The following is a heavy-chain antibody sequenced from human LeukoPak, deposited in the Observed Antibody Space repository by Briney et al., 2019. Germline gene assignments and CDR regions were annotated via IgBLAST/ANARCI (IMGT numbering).Heavy chain of an antibody. Sequence: ASVKVSCKASGYKFTDDYMHWVRQAPGQGLEFMGWINPDSGFTNYAQKFKGRVTMTRDTSISTAYLEVRSLASDDTAVYYCAPTAEAYTGWWKVWGQGTLVTVSS. V-gene: IGHV1-2*02. D-gene: IGHD3-16*01. CDR1: GYKFTDDY. CDR2: INPDSGFT. CDR3: APTAEAYTGWWKV. J-gene: IGHJ4*02.